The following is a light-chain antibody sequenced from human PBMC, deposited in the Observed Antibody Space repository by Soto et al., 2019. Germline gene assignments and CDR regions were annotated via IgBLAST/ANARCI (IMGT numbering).Light chain of an antibody. CDR3: CSYAGSGIVI. Sequence: QSALTQPASVSGSPEQSITISCTGTSSDVGSYNLVSWYQQHPGKVPKLMIYEVSKLPSGVSNRFSGSKFGNTASLTISGLQAEDEADYYCCSYAGSGIVIFGGGTKLTVL. CDR2: EVS. J-gene: IGLJ2*01. V-gene: IGLV2-23*02. CDR1: SSDVGSYNL.